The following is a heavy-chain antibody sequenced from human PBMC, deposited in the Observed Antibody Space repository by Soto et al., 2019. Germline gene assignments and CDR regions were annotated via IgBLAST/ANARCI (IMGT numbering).Heavy chain of an antibody. CDR3: ARGPFYGSS. CDR2: INSDGSST. CDR1: WFPFPSYL. V-gene: IGHV3-74*01. Sequence: GGALRPSCAAPWFPFPSYLVHWVRQAPGKGLVWVSRINSDGSSTSYADSVKGRFTISRDNAKNTLYLQMNSLRAEDTAVYYCARGPFYGSSWGQGTLVTVSS. D-gene: IGHD6-13*01. J-gene: IGHJ4*02.